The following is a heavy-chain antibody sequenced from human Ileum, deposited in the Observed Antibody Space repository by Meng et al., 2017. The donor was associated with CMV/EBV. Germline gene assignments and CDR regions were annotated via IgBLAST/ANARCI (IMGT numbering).Heavy chain of an antibody. V-gene: IGHV4-59*01. CDR2: IYYSGST. Sequence: SQTLSLTCTVPGGSISSYYWSWIRQPPGKGLEWIGYIYYSGSTNYNPSLKSRVTISVDTSKNQFSLRLSSVTAADTAVYYCARDMGVVAGYYYYGMDVWGQGTTVTVSS. CDR1: GGSISSYY. D-gene: IGHD2-15*01. CDR3: ARDMGVVAGYYYYGMDV. J-gene: IGHJ6*02.